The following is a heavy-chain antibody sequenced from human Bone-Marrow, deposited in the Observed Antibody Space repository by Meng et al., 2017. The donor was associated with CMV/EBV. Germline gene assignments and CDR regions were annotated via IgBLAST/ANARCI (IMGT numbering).Heavy chain of an antibody. D-gene: IGHD6-13*01. CDR1: GFTFSSYS. V-gene: IGHV3-21*01. CDR2: ISSSSSYI. CDR3: ARDRGRSSSPVEGY. J-gene: IGHJ4*02. Sequence: GESLKISCAASGFTFSSYSMNWVRQAPGKGLEWVSSISSSSSYIYYADSVKGRFTISRDNAKNSLYLQMNSLRAEDTAVYYCARDRGRSSSPVEGYWGQGPLVPVSS.